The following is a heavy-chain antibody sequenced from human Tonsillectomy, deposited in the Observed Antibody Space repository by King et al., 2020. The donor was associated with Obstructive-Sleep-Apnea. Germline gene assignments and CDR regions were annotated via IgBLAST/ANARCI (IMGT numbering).Heavy chain of an antibody. J-gene: IGHJ2*01. CDR2: IYYSGST. Sequence: QVQLQESGPGLVKPSQTLSLTCTVSGGSISSGDYYWSWIRQPPGKGLEWIGYIYYSGSTYYNPSLKSRVTISVDTSKNQFSLKLNSVTAADTAVYYCARVDVGSGSYYNGWYFDLWGRGTLVTVSS. D-gene: IGHD3-10*01. V-gene: IGHV4-30-4*01. CDR3: ARVDVGSGSYYNGWYFDL. CDR1: GGSISSGDYY.